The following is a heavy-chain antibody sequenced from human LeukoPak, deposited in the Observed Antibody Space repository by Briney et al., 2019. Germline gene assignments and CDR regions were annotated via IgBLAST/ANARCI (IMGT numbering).Heavy chain of an antibody. V-gene: IGHV3-23*01. Sequence: GASLRLSCAASGFTFSNYAMSWVRQAPGKGLEWVSAITGSGGNTYYADSVKGRFTISRDNSKNTVFLQMNSLRAEDTAVYYCARWGDYDVLTGYYVSDYWGQGTLVTVSS. CDR3: ARWGDYDVLTGYYVSDY. J-gene: IGHJ4*02. CDR1: GFTFSNYA. CDR2: ITGSGGNT. D-gene: IGHD3-9*01.